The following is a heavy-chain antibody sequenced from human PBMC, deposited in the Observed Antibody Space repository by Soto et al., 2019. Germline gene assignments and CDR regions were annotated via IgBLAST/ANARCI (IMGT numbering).Heavy chain of an antibody. V-gene: IGHV1-2*02. Sequence: QVQLVQSGAELKKPGASVTVSCKASGYTFTGHDLHWVRQAPGQGLEWMGWIKANGGATKYARKFQGRVTMTRYTSTTTAYLELNSLRSDDTAVYFCARVGSYSDGSSYPYWGQGTLVTVSA. D-gene: IGHD6-6*01. CDR2: IKANGGAT. J-gene: IGHJ4*02. CDR1: GYTFTGHD. CDR3: ARVGSYSDGSSYPY.